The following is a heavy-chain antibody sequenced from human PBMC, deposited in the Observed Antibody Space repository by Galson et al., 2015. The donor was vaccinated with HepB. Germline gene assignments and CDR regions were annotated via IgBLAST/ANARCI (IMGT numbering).Heavy chain of an antibody. CDR2: ISAYNGNT. V-gene: IGHV1-18*01. Sequence: SVKVSCKASGYTFTSYGISWVRQAPGQGLEWMGWISAYNGNTSYAQKVQGRVTLTTDTSTSTAYMGLRSLRSDDTAVYYCAREKDYDYVWGRYRYPLDYSRHGTLVNASS. D-gene: IGHD3-16*02. J-gene: IGHJ4*01. CDR1: GYTFTSYG. CDR3: AREKDYDYVWGRYRYPLDY.